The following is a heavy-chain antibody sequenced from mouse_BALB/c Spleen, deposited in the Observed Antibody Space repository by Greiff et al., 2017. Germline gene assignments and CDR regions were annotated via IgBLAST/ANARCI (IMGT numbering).Heavy chain of an antibody. CDR3: ARDGYYVAMDY. D-gene: IGHD2-3*01. CDR2: IYPGDGDT. J-gene: IGHJ4*01. Sequence: VQLQQSGAELARPGASVKLSCKASGYTFTSYWMQWVKQRPGQGLEWIGAIYPGDGDTRYTQKFKGKATLTADKSSSTAYMQLSSLASEDSAVYYCARDGYYVAMDYWGQGTSVTVSS. V-gene: IGHV1-87*01. CDR1: GYTFTSYW.